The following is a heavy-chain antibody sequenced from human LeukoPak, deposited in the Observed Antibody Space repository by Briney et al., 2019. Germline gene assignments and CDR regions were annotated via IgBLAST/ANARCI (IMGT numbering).Heavy chain of an antibody. CDR2: INTNTGNP. Sequence: ASVKVSCKASGYTFTNSAMNWVRQAPGQGLEWMGWINTNTGNPTYAQGFTGRFVFSLDTSVSTAYLQISSLKAEDTAVYYCATEYADSSSWYTNAFDIWGQGTMVTVSS. J-gene: IGHJ3*02. CDR3: ATEYADSSSWYTNAFDI. V-gene: IGHV7-4-1*02. CDR1: GYTFTNSA. D-gene: IGHD6-13*01.